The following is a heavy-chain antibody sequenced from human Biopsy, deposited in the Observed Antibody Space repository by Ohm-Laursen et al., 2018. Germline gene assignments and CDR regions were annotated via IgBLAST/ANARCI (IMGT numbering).Heavy chain of an antibody. J-gene: IGHJ6*02. CDR2: IYYSVMT. D-gene: IGHD4-11*01. V-gene: IGHV4-59*02. CDR3: ARDSGILNYGNFKYYHYYGMDV. CDR1: GDSVTKYY. Sequence: GTLSLTWTVSGDSVTKYYWSWIRQPPGKGLEWIGHIYYSVMTNYNPSLQSRVSISVDTSRNQVSLTLSSVTAADTAVYYCARDSGILNYGNFKYYHYYGMDVWGQGTKVTISS.